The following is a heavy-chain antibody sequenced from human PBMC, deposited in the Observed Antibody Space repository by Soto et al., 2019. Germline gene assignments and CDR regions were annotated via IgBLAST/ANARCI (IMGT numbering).Heavy chain of an antibody. Sequence: GWSLRLSCAASGFTFSSYSMNWVRQAPGKGLEWVSSISSSSSYIYYADSVKGRFTISRDNAKNSLYLQMNSLRAEDTAVYYCARDRSGAFDIWGQGTMVTVSS. V-gene: IGHV3-21*01. J-gene: IGHJ3*02. CDR3: ARDRSGAFDI. D-gene: IGHD3-3*01. CDR1: GFTFSSYS. CDR2: ISSSSSYI.